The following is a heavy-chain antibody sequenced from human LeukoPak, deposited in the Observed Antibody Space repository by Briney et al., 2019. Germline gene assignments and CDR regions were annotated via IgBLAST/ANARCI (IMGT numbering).Heavy chain of an antibody. V-gene: IGHV4-59*12. J-gene: IGHJ4*02. D-gene: IGHD2-15*01. CDR3: ARGDGSWSFDY. CDR1: GGSISSYY. CDR2: INYSGST. Sequence: PSETLSLTCTVSGGSISSYYWSWIRQPPGKGPEWIGYINYSGSTNYNPSLKSRVTISVDTSKNQFSLKLSSVTAADTAVYYCARGDGSWSFDYWGQGTLVTVSS.